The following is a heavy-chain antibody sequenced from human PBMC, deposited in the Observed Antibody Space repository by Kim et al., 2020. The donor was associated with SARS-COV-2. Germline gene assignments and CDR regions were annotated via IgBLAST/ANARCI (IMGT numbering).Heavy chain of an antibody. CDR3: AKAPQYCSSTSCYTFDY. D-gene: IGHD2-2*02. Sequence: KGRFTISRDNSKNTLYLQMNSLRAEDTAVYYCAKAPQYCSSTSCYTFDYWGQGTLVTVSS. V-gene: IGHV3-23*01. J-gene: IGHJ4*02.